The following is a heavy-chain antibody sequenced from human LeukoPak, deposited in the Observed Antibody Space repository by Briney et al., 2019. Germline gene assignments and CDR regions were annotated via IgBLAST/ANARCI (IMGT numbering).Heavy chain of an antibody. Sequence: SQTLSLTCTVSSGSISSYYWSWIRQPPGKGLEWIGYIFYSGSTNYNPSLKSRVTISVDTSKNQFSLKLSSVTAADTAVYYCARHQLGYYYGMDVWGQGTTVTVSS. CDR1: SGSISSYY. J-gene: IGHJ6*02. CDR2: IFYSGST. D-gene: IGHD3-16*01. CDR3: ARHQLGYYYGMDV. V-gene: IGHV4-59*08.